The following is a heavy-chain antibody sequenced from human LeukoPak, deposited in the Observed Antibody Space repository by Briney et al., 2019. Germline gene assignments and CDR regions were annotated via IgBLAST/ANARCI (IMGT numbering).Heavy chain of an antibody. CDR3: AKAAPLTSSGRGFRFDY. V-gene: IGHV3-23*01. D-gene: IGHD6-19*01. CDR1: GFTFSNYA. CDR2: ISSSGGST. J-gene: IGHJ4*02. Sequence: HPGGSLRLSCAASGFTFSNYAMSWVRQAPGKGLEWVSGISSSGGSTYYADSVKGRFTISRDNSKNTLYLQVKSLRAEDTALYYCAKAAPLTSSGRGFRFDYWGQGTLVTVSS.